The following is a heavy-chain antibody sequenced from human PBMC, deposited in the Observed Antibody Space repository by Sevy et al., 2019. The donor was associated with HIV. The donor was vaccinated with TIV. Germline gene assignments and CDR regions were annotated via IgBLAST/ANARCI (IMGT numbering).Heavy chain of an antibody. CDR2: IYWDDDK. D-gene: IGHD3-3*01. J-gene: IGHJ3*02. V-gene: IGHV2-5*02. CDR3: ARVYDFWRGDSFDI. Sequence: SGPTLVNPTQTLTLTCTFSGFSLSTSGVGVGWIRQPPGKALEWLSLIYWDDDKRYSPFLKSRLTITKDTSKNQVVLTMTNMSPVDTATYFCARVYDFWRGDSFDIWGQGTMVTVSS. CDR1: GFSLSTSGVG.